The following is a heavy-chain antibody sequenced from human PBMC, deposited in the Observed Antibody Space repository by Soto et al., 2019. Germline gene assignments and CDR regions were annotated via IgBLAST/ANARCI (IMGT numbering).Heavy chain of an antibody. J-gene: IGHJ3*02. Sequence: GGSLRLSCAASGFTLSSYAMNWVRQAPGKGLEWVSVISGSGDSTYYADSVKGRFTISRDNSKNTLSLQMNNLRAEDTAVYYCATRAAYRSDGPVGHDAFDIWGQGTMVTASS. CDR1: GFTLSSYA. V-gene: IGHV3-23*01. D-gene: IGHD3-16*02. CDR3: ATRAAYRSDGPVGHDAFDI. CDR2: ISGSGDST.